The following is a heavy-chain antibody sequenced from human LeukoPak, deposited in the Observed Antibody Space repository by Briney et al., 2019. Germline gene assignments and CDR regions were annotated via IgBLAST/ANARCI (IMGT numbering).Heavy chain of an antibody. CDR3: ASYSSGWYFDY. CDR1: GGSISSYY. CDR2: IYISGST. V-gene: IGHV4-4*09. Sequence: SSETLSLTCTVSGGSISSYYWSWIRQPPGKGLEWIGYIYISGSTNYNPSLKSRVTISVDTSKNQFSLKLSSVTAADTAVYYCASYSSGWYFDYWGQGTLVTVSS. J-gene: IGHJ4*02. D-gene: IGHD6-19*01.